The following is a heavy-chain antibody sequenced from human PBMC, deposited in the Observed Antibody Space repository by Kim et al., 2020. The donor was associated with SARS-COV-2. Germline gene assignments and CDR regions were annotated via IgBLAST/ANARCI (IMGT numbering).Heavy chain of an antibody. CDR3: AVEIRKRGPPLFDY. V-gene: IGHV3-66*01. D-gene: IGHD2-15*01. J-gene: IGHJ4*02. Sequence: ADSEKGRFTISTDHSKNTLYLQMNSRRAEDTAVHYCAVEIRKRGPPLFDYWGQGTLVTVSS.